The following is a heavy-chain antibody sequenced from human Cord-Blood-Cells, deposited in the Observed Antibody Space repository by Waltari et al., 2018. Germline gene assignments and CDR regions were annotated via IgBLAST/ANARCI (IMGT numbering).Heavy chain of an antibody. CDR2: IIPIFGTA. Sequence: QVQLVQSGAEVKKPGSSVKVSCKASGGTFSSYAIRWVRQAPGQGLEWMGGIIPIFGTANYAQKFQGRGTITADKSTSTAYMELSSLSSEDTAVYYCARARLRFLEWLLDFDYWGQGTLVTVSS. CDR1: GGTFSSYA. V-gene: IGHV1-69*06. J-gene: IGHJ4*02. CDR3: ARARLRFLEWLLDFDY. D-gene: IGHD3-3*01.